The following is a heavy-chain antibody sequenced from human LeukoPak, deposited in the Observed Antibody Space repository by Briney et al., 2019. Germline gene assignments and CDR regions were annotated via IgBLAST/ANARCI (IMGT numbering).Heavy chain of an antibody. J-gene: IGHJ4*02. CDR1: GFPFSNHG. D-gene: IGHD6-19*01. V-gene: IGHV3-30*18. Sequence: GRSLRLSCAASGFPFSNHGMHWVRQAPGKGLEWVAVISYDGRNKYYADSVKGRFTISRDNSQNTLSLQMNSLRAEDTAVYYCVKDGDDSGWNYFDYWGQGTLVTVSS. CDR3: VKDGDDSGWNYFDY. CDR2: ISYDGRNK.